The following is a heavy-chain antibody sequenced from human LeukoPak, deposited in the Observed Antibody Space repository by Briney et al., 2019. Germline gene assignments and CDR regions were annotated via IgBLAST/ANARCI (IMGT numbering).Heavy chain of an antibody. V-gene: IGHV3-49*04. D-gene: IGHD1-26*01. CDR1: GFTFGDYD. CDR3: SCSGSYFGPFDY. J-gene: IGHJ4*02. CDR2: IRSKAYGGTI. Sequence: GGSLRLSCTASGFTFGDYDMSWVRQAPGKGLEWVGFIRSKAYGGTIEYAASVKGRFTISRDDSKSIAYLQMNSLKTEDTAVYYCSCSGSYFGPFDYWGQGTLVTASS.